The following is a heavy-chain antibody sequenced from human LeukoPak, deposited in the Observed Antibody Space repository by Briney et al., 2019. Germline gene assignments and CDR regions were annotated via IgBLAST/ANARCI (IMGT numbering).Heavy chain of an antibody. V-gene: IGHV3-33*01. Sequence: HPGGSLRLSCTASGSTFSGYGMHWVRQAPGKGPEWVAVIWADGSNNYYADSVKGRFTISRDNSKNTLYLQMNSLRAEDTGVYYCARDRGSYPRSNFDHWGQGTLVTVSS. D-gene: IGHD1-26*01. CDR1: GSTFSGYG. CDR2: IWADGSNN. CDR3: ARDRGSYPRSNFDH. J-gene: IGHJ4*02.